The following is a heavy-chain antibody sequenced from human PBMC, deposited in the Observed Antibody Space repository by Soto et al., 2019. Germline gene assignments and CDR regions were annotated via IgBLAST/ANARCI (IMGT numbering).Heavy chain of an antibody. CDR2: IWYDGSNK. D-gene: IGHD2-15*01. J-gene: IGHJ5*02. V-gene: IGHV3-33*01. CDR3: ARPLYGGNLTWLDP. CDR1: GFTFSSYG. Sequence: GGSLRLSCAASGFTFSSYGMHWVRQAPGKGLEWVAVIWYDGSNKYYADSVKGRFTISRDNSKNTLYLQMNSLRAEDTAVYYSARPLYGGNLTWLDPWGQGTLVTVSS.